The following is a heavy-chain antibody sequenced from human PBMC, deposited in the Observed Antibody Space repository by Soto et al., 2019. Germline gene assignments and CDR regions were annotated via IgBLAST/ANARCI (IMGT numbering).Heavy chain of an antibody. CDR1: GGSISSGGYY. CDR2: IYYSGST. D-gene: IGHD1-7*01. CDR3: ARATGTTGGYFDY. J-gene: IGHJ4*02. Sequence: SETLSLTCTVSGGSISSGGYYWSWIRQHPGKGLEWIGYIYYSGSTNYNPSLKSRVTISVDTSKNQFSLKLSSVTAADTAVYYCARATGTTGGYFDYWGQGTLVTVSS. V-gene: IGHV4-61*08.